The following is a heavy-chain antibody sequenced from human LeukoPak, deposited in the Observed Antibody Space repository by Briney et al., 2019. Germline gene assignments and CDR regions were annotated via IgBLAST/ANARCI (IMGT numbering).Heavy chain of an antibody. J-gene: IGHJ1*01. V-gene: IGHV4-34*01. CDR3: ARGDKRRHFTWIQLRFFTY. Sequence: SETLSLTCAVYGGSFSGYYWSWIRQPPGKGLEWIGEISRSGSTNYNPSLKSRVTISVETSKNQFSLKLSSVTAADTAVYYCARGDKRRHFTWIQLRFFTYWGQGTLVTVSS. D-gene: IGHD5-18*01. CDR2: ISRSGST. CDR1: GGSFSGYY.